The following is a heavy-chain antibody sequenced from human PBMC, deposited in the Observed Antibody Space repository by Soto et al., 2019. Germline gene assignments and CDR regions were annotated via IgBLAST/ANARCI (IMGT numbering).Heavy chain of an antibody. J-gene: IGHJ5*02. Sequence: GGSLRLSCTASGFIFSDYSMNWVRQAPGKGPEWVSHISATSNTIYYADSVKGRFTTSRDNAKNSLYLQMNSLRVEDRAVYYWARVAGTNWYAKWGQGTLVTVSS. CDR2: ISATSNTI. D-gene: IGHD6-13*01. CDR1: GFIFSDYS. CDR3: ARVAGTNWYAK. V-gene: IGHV3-48*01.